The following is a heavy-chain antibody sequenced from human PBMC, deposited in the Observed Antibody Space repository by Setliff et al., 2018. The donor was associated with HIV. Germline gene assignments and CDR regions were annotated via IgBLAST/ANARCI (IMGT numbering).Heavy chain of an antibody. D-gene: IGHD6-13*01. V-gene: IGHV3-74*01. Sequence: AGGSLRLSCAASGFTFSSYWMHWVRQAPGKGLVWVSRIKSDGSYTSYADSAKGRFTISRDNAKNTLHLQMNSLRAEDTAVYYCVRGLAAAGGYAMDVWGQGTTVTVSS. CDR2: IKSDGSYT. CDR3: VRGLAAAGGYAMDV. CDR1: GFTFSSYW. J-gene: IGHJ6*02.